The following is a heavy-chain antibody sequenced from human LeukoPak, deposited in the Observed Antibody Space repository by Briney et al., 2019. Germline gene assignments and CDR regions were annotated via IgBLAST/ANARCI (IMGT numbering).Heavy chain of an antibody. J-gene: IGHJ4*02. CDR1: GFTFSSYA. CDR2: ISGSGGST. D-gene: IGHD3-10*01. CDR3: ARGDPAYGSGSFDY. V-gene: IGHV3-23*01. Sequence: GGSLRLSCAASGFTFSSYAMSWVRQAPGKGLEWVSAISGSGGSTYYADSVKGRFTISRDNSKNTLYLQVNSLRPEDTAIYYCARGDPAYGSGSFDYWGQGTLVTVSS.